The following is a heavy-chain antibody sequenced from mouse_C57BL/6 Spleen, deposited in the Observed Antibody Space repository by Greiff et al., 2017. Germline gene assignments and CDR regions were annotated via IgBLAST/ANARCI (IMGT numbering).Heavy chain of an antibody. J-gene: IGHJ3*01. CDR1: GYTFTDYE. Sequence: QVQLKESGAELVRPGASVTLSCKASGYTFTDYEMHWVKQTPVHGLEWIGAIDPETGGTAYNQKFKSKAILTADKSSSAAYIELRSLTSEDSAVYYCTQNYYGSRRSEFAYWGQGTLVTVSA. D-gene: IGHD1-1*01. CDR3: TQNYYGSRRSEFAY. CDR2: IDPETGGT. V-gene: IGHV1-15*01.